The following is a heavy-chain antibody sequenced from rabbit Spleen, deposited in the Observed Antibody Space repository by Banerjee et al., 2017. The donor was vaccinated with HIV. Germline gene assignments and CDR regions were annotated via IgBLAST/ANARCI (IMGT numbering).Heavy chain of an antibody. CDR2: MDTGSSGFT. CDR3: ARDTSSSFSSYGMDL. J-gene: IGHJ6*01. D-gene: IGHD1-1*01. CDR1: GVSFSSSSY. Sequence: QSLEESGGDLVKPGASLTLTCTASGVSFSSSSYMCWVRQAPGKGLEWIACMDTGSSGFTYFATWAKGRFTCSKTSSTTVTLQMTRLTAADTATYFCARDTSSSFSSYGMDLWARAPSSPS. V-gene: IGHV1S40*01.